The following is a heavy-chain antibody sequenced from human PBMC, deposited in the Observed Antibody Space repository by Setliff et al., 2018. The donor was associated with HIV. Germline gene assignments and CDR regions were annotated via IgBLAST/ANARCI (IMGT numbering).Heavy chain of an antibody. Sequence: VSEKVSCKVSGYTFMNYGLSWVRQAPGQWLKWMGWSSAYDDNTYYVQKFQGRVTMTTDTSTKTAFLERRKLRSYDTAVYSCASGWIYYDSRSYSRYCGYFDYWGQGTLVTVSS. CDR1: GYTFMNYG. CDR3: ASGWIYYDSRSYSRYCGYFDY. J-gene: IGHJ4*02. V-gene: IGHV1-18*01. D-gene: IGHD3-22*01. CDR2: SSAYDDNT.